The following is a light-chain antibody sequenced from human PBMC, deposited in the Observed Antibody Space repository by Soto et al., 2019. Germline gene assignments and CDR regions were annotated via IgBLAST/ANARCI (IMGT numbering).Light chain of an antibody. CDR2: AAS. Sequence: DIQMTQSPSALSASIRDRVTITCRASQGIGNYVAWFQVKPGKVPKRLIYAASSLQSGVPSRFSGYGSGTEFTLTISSLQPEDSAIYYCLQHNSYTLTFGGGTKVEI. CDR1: QGIGNY. V-gene: IGKV1-17*03. J-gene: IGKJ4*01. CDR3: LQHNSYTLT.